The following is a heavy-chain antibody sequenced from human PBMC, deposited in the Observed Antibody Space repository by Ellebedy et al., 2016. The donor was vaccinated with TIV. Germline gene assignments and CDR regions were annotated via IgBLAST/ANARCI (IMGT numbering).Heavy chain of an antibody. CDR2: IYYSGST. CDR1: GGSISSYY. Sequence: GSLRLSXTVSGGSISSYYWSWIRQPPGKGLEWIGYIYYSGSTNYNPSLKSRVTISVDTSKNQFSLKLSSVTAADTAVYYCATDSYGSGSYYNAVYWGQGTLVTVSS. D-gene: IGHD3-10*01. V-gene: IGHV4-59*01. J-gene: IGHJ4*02. CDR3: ATDSYGSGSYYNAVY.